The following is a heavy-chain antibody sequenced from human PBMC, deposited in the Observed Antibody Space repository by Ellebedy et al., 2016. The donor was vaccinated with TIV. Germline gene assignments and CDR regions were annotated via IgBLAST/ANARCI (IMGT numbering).Heavy chain of an antibody. CDR2: INHIGNT. Sequence: SETLSLXCAVFNGSFSGYYWSWIRQPPGKGLEWIGEINHIGNTNYNPSLKSRVTISADTSRNHFSLKLSSVTAADTAVYYCASGLPAAWELAGAWGQGTLVTVSS. J-gene: IGHJ4*02. CDR3: ASGLPAAWELAGA. D-gene: IGHD1-26*01. V-gene: IGHV4-34*01. CDR1: NGSFSGYY.